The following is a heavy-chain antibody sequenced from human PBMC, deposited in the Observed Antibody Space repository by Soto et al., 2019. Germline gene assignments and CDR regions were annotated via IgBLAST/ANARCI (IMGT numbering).Heavy chain of an antibody. CDR1: GGSIISASYS. D-gene: IGHD6-6*01. CDR3: AREDAARIERWFDA. CDR2: IYSSGST. J-gene: IGHJ5*02. Sequence: QVQLQESGPRLVKPSQTLSLSCAVSGGSIISASYSWNWIRQSPGRGLEWIGHIYSSGSTYYNPSLKRRGSISVDTSNNQFSLKLTSVTAADTAVYFCAREDAARIERWFDAWVQGILVTVSS. V-gene: IGHV4-31*11.